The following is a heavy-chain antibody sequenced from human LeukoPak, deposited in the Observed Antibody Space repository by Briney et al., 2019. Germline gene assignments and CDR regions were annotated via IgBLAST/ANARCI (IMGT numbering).Heavy chain of an antibody. CDR2: IYYSGTI. CDR3: ARGEDYKSSRFDP. Sequence: SETRSPTCPVSGGSITSPYWNWIPQTPGKGLDGIGYIYYSGTIKYNPSLKSRVTISLDTSKNQFSLNLASVTAADTAVYYCARGEDYKSSRFDPWGQGTLVTVSS. V-gene: IGHV4-59*11. CDR1: GGSITSPY. D-gene: IGHD4-11*01. J-gene: IGHJ5*02.